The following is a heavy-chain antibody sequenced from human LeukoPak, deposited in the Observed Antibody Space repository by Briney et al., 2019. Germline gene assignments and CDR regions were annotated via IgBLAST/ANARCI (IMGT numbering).Heavy chain of an antibody. V-gene: IGHV4-59*11. J-gene: IGHJ4*02. CDR1: GGSISSHY. CDR3: ARQPMNEYSSSGFDY. D-gene: IGHD6-6*01. CDR2: IYYSGST. Sequence: SETLSLTCTVSGGSISSHYWSWIRQPPGKGLEWIGYIYYSGSTNYNPSLKSRVTISVDTSKNQFSLKLSSVTAADTAVYYCARQPMNEYSSSGFDYWGQGTLVTVSS.